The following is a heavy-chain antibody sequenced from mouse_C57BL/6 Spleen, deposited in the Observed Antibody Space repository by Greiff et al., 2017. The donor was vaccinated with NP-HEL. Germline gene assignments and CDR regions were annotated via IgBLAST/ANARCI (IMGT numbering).Heavy chain of an antibody. J-gene: IGHJ3*01. CDR1: GFTFSNYW. Sequence: EVKLEESGGGLVQPGGSMKLSCVASGFTFSNYWMNWVRQSPEKGLEWVAQIRLKSDNYATHYAESVKGRFTISRDDSKSSVYLQMNNLRAEDTGIYYCAGGNQAGFAYWGQGTLVTVSA. V-gene: IGHV6-3*01. CDR2: IRLKSDNYAT. D-gene: IGHD2-1*01. CDR3: AGGNQAGFAY.